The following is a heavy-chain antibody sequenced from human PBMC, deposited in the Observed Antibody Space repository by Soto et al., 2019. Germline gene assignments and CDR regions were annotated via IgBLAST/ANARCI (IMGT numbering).Heavy chain of an antibody. CDR1: GFTFSSYD. Sequence: EVQLVESGGGLVQPGGSLRLSCAASGFTFSSYDMHWVRQATGKGLEWVSAIGTAGDTYYPGSVKGRFTISRENAKNSLYLQMNSLRAGDTAVYYCARVRGDRGMDVWGQGTTVTVSS. V-gene: IGHV3-13*04. CDR2: IGTAGDT. CDR3: ARVRGDRGMDV. D-gene: IGHD3-16*01. J-gene: IGHJ6*02.